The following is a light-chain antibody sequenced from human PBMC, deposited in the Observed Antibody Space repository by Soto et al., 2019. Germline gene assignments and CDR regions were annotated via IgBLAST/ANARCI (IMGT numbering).Light chain of an antibody. J-gene: IGLJ1*01. Sequence: QSALTQPASVSGSPGQSIIISCTGTSSDVGAYNYVSWYQQHPGKAPKLMIFDVSNRPLGVSNRFSGSKSGNTASLTISGLQAEDEADYYCTSYRSSSTYVFGPGTKVTVL. V-gene: IGLV2-14*01. CDR3: TSYRSSSTYV. CDR2: DVS. CDR1: SSDVGAYNY.